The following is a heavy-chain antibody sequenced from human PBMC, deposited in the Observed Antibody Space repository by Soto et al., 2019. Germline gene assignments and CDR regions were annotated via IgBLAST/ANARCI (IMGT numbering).Heavy chain of an antibody. D-gene: IGHD3-22*01. J-gene: IGHJ3*02. Sequence: EVQLVESGGGLVQPGGSLRLSCAASGFTSSSCWMHWVRQAPGKGLVCVSRISNDGTSTNYADSVKGRFTISRDNAKNTVYLEMNSLRAEDTAVYYCARDWYYYDTSDHFSADAFDIWGQGTTVTVSS. CDR1: GFTSSSCW. CDR2: ISNDGTST. CDR3: ARDWYYYDTSDHFSADAFDI. V-gene: IGHV3-74*01.